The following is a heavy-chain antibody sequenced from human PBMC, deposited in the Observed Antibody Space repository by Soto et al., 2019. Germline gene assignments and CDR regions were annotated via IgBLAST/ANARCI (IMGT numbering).Heavy chain of an antibody. CDR1: GGSISGSYYY. V-gene: IGHV4-39*01. CDR2: VFYTGFT. D-gene: IGHD1-20*01. CDR3: ASSQKGYNWNYFDH. J-gene: IGHJ4*02. Sequence: SETLSLTCAVSGGSISGSYYYWGWLRQSPGRGPEWIGSVFYTGFTSYNPSLESRVSVSVDTSKNQFSLKVSAVTAADTAAYYCASSQKGYNWNYFDHWGQGALVTVSS.